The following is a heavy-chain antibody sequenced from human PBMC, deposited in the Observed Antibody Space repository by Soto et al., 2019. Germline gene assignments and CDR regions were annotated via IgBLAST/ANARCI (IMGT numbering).Heavy chain of an antibody. CDR1: GYTFSNYG. CDR3: ARVVPGAEAWFGP. J-gene: IGHJ5*02. V-gene: IGHV1-18*01. Sequence: ASVKVSCKTSGYTFSNYGITWVLQAPGQPLEWLGWISLYSDGTNYAQKFQGRVSMTTDTSTTTAYMELRSLRSDDTAVYYCARVVPGAEAWFGPWGQGTLVTVSS. D-gene: IGHD2-2*01. CDR2: ISLYSDGT.